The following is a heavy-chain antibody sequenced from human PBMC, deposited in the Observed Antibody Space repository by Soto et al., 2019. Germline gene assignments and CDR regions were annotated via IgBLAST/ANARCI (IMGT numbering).Heavy chain of an antibody. CDR2: INHSGST. Sequence: SETLSLTCAVYGGSFSGYYWSWIRQPPGKGLEWIGEINHSGSTNYNPSLKSRVTISVDTSKNQFSLKLSSVTAADTAVYYCARVTMIVIDYWGQGTLVTVSS. CDR3: ARVTMIVIDY. D-gene: IGHD3-22*01. J-gene: IGHJ4*02. CDR1: GGSFSGYY. V-gene: IGHV4-34*01.